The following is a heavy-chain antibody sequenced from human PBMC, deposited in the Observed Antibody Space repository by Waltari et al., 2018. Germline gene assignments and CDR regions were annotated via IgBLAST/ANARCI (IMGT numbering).Heavy chain of an antibody. CDR1: GGPFSSYA. D-gene: IGHD6-19*01. CDR2: IVPIFGKR. J-gene: IGHJ6*03. V-gene: IGHV1-69*10. Sequence: QVQLVQSGAEVKKPGSSVKVSCKPSGGPFSSYAFSWVRQAPGQGLEWMGGIVPIFGKRNYAQKSQGRVTSTADKSTRTVYMELNSLRSEDTAVYHCARGPYSTGGWNYYYYYMDVWGTGTTVTVSS. CDR3: ARGPYSTGGWNYYYYYMDV.